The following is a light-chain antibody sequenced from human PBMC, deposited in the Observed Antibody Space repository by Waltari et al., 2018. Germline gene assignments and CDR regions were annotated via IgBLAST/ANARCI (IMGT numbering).Light chain of an antibody. CDR2: GVS. CDR3: CSYAGGYTMA. V-gene: IGLV2-11*01. Sequence: QSALTQPRSVSGSPGQSVTNSCPGTSSDVGGYTYSSWHQQHPGKPPKLMIFGVSERSAGVPARFSGAKSGHTASLTISGLQAEDEADYYCCSYAGGYTMAVGGGTKLTVL. J-gene: IGLJ2*01. CDR1: SSDVGGYTY.